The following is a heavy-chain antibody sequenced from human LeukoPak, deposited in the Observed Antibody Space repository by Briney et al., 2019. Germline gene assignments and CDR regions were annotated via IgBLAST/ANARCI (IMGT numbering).Heavy chain of an antibody. D-gene: IGHD6-19*01. CDR1: EFTFSTYS. CDR3: ARDLTGYSTGWYVLYYFDY. Sequence: GGSLRLSCAASEFTFSTYSMNWVLHAPGKGLEWISFISSSSSTIYYADSVKGRFTVSRDNAKNSLYLQMNSLGAEDTAVYYCARDLTGYSTGWYVLYYFDYWGQGTLVTVFS. CDR2: ISSSSSTI. J-gene: IGHJ4*02. V-gene: IGHV3-48*04.